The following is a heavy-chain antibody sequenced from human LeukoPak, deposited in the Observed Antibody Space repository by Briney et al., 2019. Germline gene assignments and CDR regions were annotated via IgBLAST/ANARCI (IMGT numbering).Heavy chain of an antibody. CDR2: ISAYNGNT. CDR1: GYTFTSYG. Sequence: GASVKVSCKASGYTFTSYGISWVRQAPGQGLGWRGWISAYNGNTNYAQKLQGRVTMTTDTSTSTAYMELRSLRSDDTAVYYCARDQSWFGELLSGNYFDYWGQGTLVTVSS. D-gene: IGHD3-10*01. CDR3: ARDQSWFGELLSGNYFDY. V-gene: IGHV1-18*01. J-gene: IGHJ4*02.